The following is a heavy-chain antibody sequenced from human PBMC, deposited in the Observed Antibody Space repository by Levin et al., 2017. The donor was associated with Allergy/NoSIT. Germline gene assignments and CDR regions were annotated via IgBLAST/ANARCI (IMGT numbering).Heavy chain of an antibody. Sequence: GGSLRLSCAASGFTFSSYSMNWVRQAPGKGLEWVSSISSSSSYIYYADSVKGRFTISRDNAKNSLYLQMNSLRAEDTAVYYCARDRGVIDSSWHYDAFDIWGQGTMVTVSS. CDR1: GFTFSSYS. V-gene: IGHV3-21*01. D-gene: IGHD6-13*01. CDR2: ISSSSSYI. J-gene: IGHJ3*02. CDR3: ARDRGVIDSSWHYDAFDI.